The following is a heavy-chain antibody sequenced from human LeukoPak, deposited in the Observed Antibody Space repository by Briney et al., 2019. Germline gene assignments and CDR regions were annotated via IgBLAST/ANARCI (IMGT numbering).Heavy chain of an antibody. CDR1: XFTFSSYA. Sequence: PGTSLRLSCAASXFTFSSYAMHWVRQAPGKGLEWVAFISYHGSNKYYADSVKGRFTISRDNSKNTLFLQMNSLRAEDTAVYYCAKNTHAYAEIFDYWGQGTLVTVSS. D-gene: IGHD2-2*01. CDR2: ISYHGSNK. V-gene: IGHV3-30*18. CDR3: AKNTHAYAEIFDY. J-gene: IGHJ4*02.